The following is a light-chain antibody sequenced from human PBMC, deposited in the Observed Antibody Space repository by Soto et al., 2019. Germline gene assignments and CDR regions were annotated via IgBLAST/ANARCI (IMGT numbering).Light chain of an antibody. CDR1: QSLRSTS. V-gene: IGKV3-20*01. J-gene: IGKJ1*01. Sequence: EIVLTQSPRTLSLSPGERATLSCRASQSLRSTSLAWYQQKPGQAPRLLISGASTRAADIPDRFSGSGSGTDFTLTISRLEPEDFAVYYCQQYGSSPWTFGQGTKVDI. CDR3: QQYGSSPWT. CDR2: GAS.